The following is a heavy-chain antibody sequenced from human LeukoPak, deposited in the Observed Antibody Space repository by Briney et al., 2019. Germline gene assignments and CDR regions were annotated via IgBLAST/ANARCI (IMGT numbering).Heavy chain of an antibody. CDR1: GGTFTSYA. Sequence: SVKVSCKASGGTFTSYAISWVRQAPGQGLEWMGRIIPIFGTANYAQKFQGRVTITTDESTSTAYMELSSLRSEDTAVYYCARGGLIVGATPFDYRGQGTLVTVSS. J-gene: IGHJ4*02. D-gene: IGHD1-26*01. CDR3: ARGGLIVGATPFDY. V-gene: IGHV1-69*05. CDR2: IIPIFGTA.